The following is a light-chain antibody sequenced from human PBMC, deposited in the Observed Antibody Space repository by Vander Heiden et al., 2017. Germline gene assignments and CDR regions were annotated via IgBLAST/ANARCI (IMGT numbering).Light chain of an antibody. J-gene: IGKJ2*01. CDR3: QHHHA. V-gene: IGKV1-5*03. CDR2: RAS. CDR1: QSFGGW. Sequence: DIQIPQSPSPLSASVGDRVTMSCRASQSFGGWMAWYQQKPGRAPKLLIYRASTLETGVPSRFSGGVSGTEFTLTISSLQPDDIATYYCQHHHAFGPGT.